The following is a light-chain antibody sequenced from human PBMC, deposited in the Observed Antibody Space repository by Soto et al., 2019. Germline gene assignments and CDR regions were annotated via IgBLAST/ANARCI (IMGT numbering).Light chain of an antibody. Sequence: ENVLTQSPGTLSLSPGERATLSCRASQSVGNNFLAWYQHKPGQAPRLLIYGTSSRATGIPDRFSGSGSGTDFTLSNSRLEPEDFAVYYCQQYATSPRTFGQGTKVEIK. CDR3: QQYATSPRT. CDR2: GTS. V-gene: IGKV3-20*01. J-gene: IGKJ1*01. CDR1: QSVGNNF.